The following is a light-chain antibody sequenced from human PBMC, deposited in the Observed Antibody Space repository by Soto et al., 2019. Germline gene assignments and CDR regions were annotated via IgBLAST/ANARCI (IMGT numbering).Light chain of an antibody. CDR2: SAS. Sequence: EMVITQSPATLSLSPRERATLSCRASQSVNSNVAWYQQKPGQSPRLLIYSASTRATGIPVTFSGAGSGPEFSLTISSLQSEDFAVYYCQQYDSWPFTFGHGTKVEIK. V-gene: IGKV3-15*01. J-gene: IGKJ1*01. CDR1: QSVNSN. CDR3: QQYDSWPFT.